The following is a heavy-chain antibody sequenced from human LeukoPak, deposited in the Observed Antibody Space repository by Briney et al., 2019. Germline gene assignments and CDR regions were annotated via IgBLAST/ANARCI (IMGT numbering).Heavy chain of an antibody. Sequence: ASVKVSCKASGYIFSDYYLHWVRQAPGQGLEWMGRINPSTGNTNYLERFQGRIAITRDASINTVYMELSRLRSDDTAVYYCTRRNRLQPDFDYWGQGTLVTVSS. V-gene: IGHV1-2*06. J-gene: IGHJ4*02. CDR2: INPSTGNT. CDR3: TRRNRLQPDFDY. CDR1: GYIFSDYY. D-gene: IGHD5-18*01.